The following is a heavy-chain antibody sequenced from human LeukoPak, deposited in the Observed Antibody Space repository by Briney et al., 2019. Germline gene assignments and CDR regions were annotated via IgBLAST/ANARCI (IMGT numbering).Heavy chain of an antibody. Sequence: SETLSLTCTVSGYSISSGYYWGWIRQPPGKGLEWIGSIYHSGSTYYNPSLKSRVTLSVDTSKNQFSLKLSSVTAADTAVYYCARGQYYYDSSGYQNWFDPWGQGTLVTVSS. D-gene: IGHD3-22*01. CDR2: IYHSGST. V-gene: IGHV4-38-2*02. J-gene: IGHJ5*02. CDR1: GYSISSGYY. CDR3: ARGQYYYDSSGYQNWFDP.